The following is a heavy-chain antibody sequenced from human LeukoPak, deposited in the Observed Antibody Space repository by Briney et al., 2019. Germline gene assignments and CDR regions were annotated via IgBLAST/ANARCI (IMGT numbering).Heavy chain of an antibody. V-gene: IGHV4-39*01. D-gene: IGHD2-15*01. CDR2: MFYRGST. Sequence: SETLSLTCTVSGVSISTSTHYWAWIRQPPGRGLEWIASMFYRGSTYYNASLRSRVTLSVDTSMNQSSLKLSSVTASDAATFYCVRQGGWGGAASLIEFWGQGTLVTVSS. CDR3: VRQGGWGGAASLIEF. CDR1: GVSISTSTHY. J-gene: IGHJ4*02.